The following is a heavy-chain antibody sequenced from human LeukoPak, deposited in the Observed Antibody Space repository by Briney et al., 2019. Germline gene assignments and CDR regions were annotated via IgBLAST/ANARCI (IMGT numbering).Heavy chain of an antibody. CDR2: IYYSGST. J-gene: IGHJ4*02. CDR1: GGSISSYY. CDR3: ARGEKVVAATH. D-gene: IGHD2-15*01. V-gene: IGHV4-59*08. Sequence: SETLSLTCTVSGGSISSYYWSWIRQPPGKGLEWIGYIYYSGSTNYNPSLKSRVTISVDTSKNQFSLKLSSVTAADTAVYYCARGEKVVAATHWGQGTLVTVSS.